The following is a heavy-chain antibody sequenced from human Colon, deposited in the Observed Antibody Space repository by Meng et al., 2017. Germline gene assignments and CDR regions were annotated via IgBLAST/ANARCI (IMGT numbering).Heavy chain of an antibody. CDR2: INHSGST. J-gene: IGHJ4*02. CDR1: GGSFSGYY. CDR3: ARGSGGWRSYYFDY. D-gene: IGHD3-16*01. V-gene: IGHV4-34*01. Sequence: VQLQQWGAGLLKPSETLSLTCAVYGGSFSGYYWSWIRQPPGKGLEWIGEINHSGSTNYNPSLKSRVTISVDTSKNQFSLKLSSVTAADTAVYYCARGSGGWRSYYFDYWGQGTLVTVSS.